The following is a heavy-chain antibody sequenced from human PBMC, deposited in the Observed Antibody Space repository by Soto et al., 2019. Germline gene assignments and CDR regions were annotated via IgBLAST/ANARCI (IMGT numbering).Heavy chain of an antibody. CDR2: IYPGDSDT. CDR3: ARPSYSSSRYYGMDG. V-gene: IGHV5-51*01. J-gene: IGHJ6*02. CDR1: GYSFTSYW. Sequence: GESLRISCRGSGYSFTSYWIGWVRQMPGKGLEWMGIIYPGDSDTRYSPSFEGQVTISADKSITTAYLQWSSLKASDTAMYYCARPSYSSSRYYGMDGWGQGTTVTVSS. D-gene: IGHD6-6*01.